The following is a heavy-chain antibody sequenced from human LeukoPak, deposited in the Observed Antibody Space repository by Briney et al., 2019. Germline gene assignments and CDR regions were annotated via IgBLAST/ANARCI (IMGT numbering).Heavy chain of an antibody. CDR2: IIPIFGTA. Sequence: ASVKVSCKASGGTFSSYAISWVRQAPGQGLEWMGGIIPIFGTANYAQKFQGRVTITTDESTSTAYMELSSLRSEDTAVYYCARRRAHDCSSTSCHYYFDYWGQGTLVTVSS. V-gene: IGHV1-69*05. CDR3: ARRRAHDCSSTSCHYYFDY. D-gene: IGHD2-2*01. CDR1: GGTFSSYA. J-gene: IGHJ4*02.